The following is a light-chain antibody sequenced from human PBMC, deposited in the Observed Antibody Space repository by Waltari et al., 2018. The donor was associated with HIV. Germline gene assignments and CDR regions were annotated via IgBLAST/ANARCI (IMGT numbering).Light chain of an antibody. CDR2: GNS. CDR3: QSYDSNLSGL. Sequence: QSELTRLPSVSAAPGQRVTIFCTGGRSNIGAGYDVHWYQQVPGSAPKVGIYGNSNRPSWVPDRFSGSKSGSSASLVITGLQSEDEADYYCQSYDSNLSGLFGGGTKVTVL. CDR1: RSNIGAGYD. V-gene: IGLV1-40*01. J-gene: IGLJ2*01.